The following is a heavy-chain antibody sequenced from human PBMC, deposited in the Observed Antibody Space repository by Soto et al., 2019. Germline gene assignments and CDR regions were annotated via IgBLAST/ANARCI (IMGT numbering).Heavy chain of an antibody. CDR3: ATTVVALGWLPTSDAFDI. CDR1: GYTLTELS. D-gene: IGHD2-15*01. V-gene: IGHV1-24*01. J-gene: IGHJ3*02. Sequence: ASVKVSCKVSGYTLTELSMHWVRQAPGKGLEWMGGFDPEDGETIYAQKFQGRVTMTEDTSTDTAYMELSSLRSEDTAVYYCATTVVALGWLPTSDAFDIWGQGTMVTVSS. CDR2: FDPEDGET.